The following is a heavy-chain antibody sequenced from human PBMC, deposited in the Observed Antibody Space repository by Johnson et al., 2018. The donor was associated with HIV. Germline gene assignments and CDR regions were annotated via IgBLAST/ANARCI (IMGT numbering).Heavy chain of an antibody. CDR3: ARDDLGNPFSSYDAFDI. CDR2: IYSGGST. D-gene: IGHD6-13*01. J-gene: IGHJ3*02. CDR1: GFTVSSNY. Sequence: VQLVESGGGVVQPGRSLRLSCAASGFTVSSNYMSWVRQAPGKGLESVSVIYSGGSTYYADSVKGRFTISRDNSKNTLYLQMNSLRAEDTAVYYCARDDLGNPFSSYDAFDIWGQGTMVTVSS. V-gene: IGHV3-66*02.